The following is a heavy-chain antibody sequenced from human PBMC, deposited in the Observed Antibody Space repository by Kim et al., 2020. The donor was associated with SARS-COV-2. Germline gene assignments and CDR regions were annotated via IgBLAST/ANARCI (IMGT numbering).Heavy chain of an antibody. V-gene: IGHV3-21*01. J-gene: IGHJ6*02. CDR2: ISSSSHYT. CDR1: GFTFSSYS. CDR3: ARDRVTTWTIPYYYYGMDV. Sequence: GGSLRLSCAASGFTFSSYSMNWVRQAPGKGLEWVSCISSSSHYTYYADSVKGRFTISRDNAKNSLYLQMNSLRAEDTAVYYCARDRVTTWTIPYYYYGMDVWGQGATVTVSS. D-gene: IGHD4-17*01.